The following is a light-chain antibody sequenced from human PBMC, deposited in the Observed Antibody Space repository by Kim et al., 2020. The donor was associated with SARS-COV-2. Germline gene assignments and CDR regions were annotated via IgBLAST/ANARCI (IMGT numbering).Light chain of an antibody. CDR2: DVT. J-gene: IGLJ2*01. Sequence: QSITISCTGTSSDIGGYDYVSWYQQHPGKAPKLIMYDVTHRSSGVSNRFSASKSGNTASLTISGLQADDEADYYCSSYSGGSTLVVFGGGTQLTVL. CDR3: SSYSGGSTLVV. CDR1: SSDIGGYDY. V-gene: IGLV2-14*03.